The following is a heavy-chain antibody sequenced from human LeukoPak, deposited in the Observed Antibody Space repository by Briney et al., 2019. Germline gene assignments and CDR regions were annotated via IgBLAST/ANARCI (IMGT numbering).Heavy chain of an antibody. D-gene: IGHD4-17*01. CDR2: ISGSGGST. J-gene: IGHJ5*02. CDR1: GFPFSSYA. Sequence: GGSLRLSCSASGFPFSSYAMHWVRQAPGKGLQWVSTISGSGGSTYYADSVKGRFTISRDNSKNTLFLQMNTLRAEDTAVYFCAKDSGYGDYASWGQGTLVTVSS. CDR3: AKDSGYGDYAS. V-gene: IGHV3-23*01.